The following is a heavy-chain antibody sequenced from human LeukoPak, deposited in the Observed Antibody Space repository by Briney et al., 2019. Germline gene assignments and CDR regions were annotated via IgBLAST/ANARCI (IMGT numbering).Heavy chain of an antibody. V-gene: IGHV4-61*01. CDR3: ARDLDYYDSSGYFDDAFDI. J-gene: IGHJ3*02. CDR1: GGSVSSGSYY. Sequence: KPSETLSLTCTVSGGSVSSGSYYWSWIRQPPGKGLEWIGYIYYSGSTNYNPSLKRRVTISVDTSKNQFSLKLSSVTAADTAVYYCARDLDYYDSSGYFDDAFDIWGQGTMVTVSS. CDR2: IYYSGST. D-gene: IGHD3-22*01.